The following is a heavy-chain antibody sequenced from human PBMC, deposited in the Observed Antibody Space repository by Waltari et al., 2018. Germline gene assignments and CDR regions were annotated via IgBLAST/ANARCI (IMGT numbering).Heavy chain of an antibody. V-gene: IGHV1-2*02. CDR1: GYTFTGYY. CDR2: VNPSSGAT. Sequence: QVQLVQSGAEVKKPGASMKVTCTSSGYTFTGYYIHWVRLAPGQGLEWMGWVNPSSGATNLAQKFQGRVARTRDTSNNTAYMELSRLKSDDTALYYCARGVGNRFDPWGQGTLVTVSS. CDR3: ARGVGNRFDP. J-gene: IGHJ5*02.